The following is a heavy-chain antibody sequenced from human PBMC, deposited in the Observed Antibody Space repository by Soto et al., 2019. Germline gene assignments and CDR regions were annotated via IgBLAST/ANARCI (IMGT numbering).Heavy chain of an antibody. Sequence: GGSLRLSCAASGFTFSSYSMNWVRQAPGKXLEWVSSISSSSSYIYYADSLKGRFTISRDNAKNSLYLQVNSLRAEDTAVYYCARAYCRGGSCYSGDLFDYWGQGTLVTVSS. CDR2: ISSSSSYI. CDR1: GFTFSSYS. V-gene: IGHV3-21*01. D-gene: IGHD2-15*01. CDR3: ARAYCRGGSCYSGDLFDY. J-gene: IGHJ4*02.